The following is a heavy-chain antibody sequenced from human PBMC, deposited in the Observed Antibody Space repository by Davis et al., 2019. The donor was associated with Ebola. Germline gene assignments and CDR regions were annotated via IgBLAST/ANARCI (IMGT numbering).Heavy chain of an antibody. D-gene: IGHD3-22*01. CDR1: GFTFSSYA. CDR3: AKVGGDPRYYDSSLPLEAFDI. V-gene: IGHV3-23*01. CDR2: ISGRDDST. Sequence: GESLKISCAASGFTFSSYALTWVRQAPGKGLEWVSAISGRDDSTYFADSVKGRFTISRDNSKNTVYLQMNSLRAEDTAVYYCAKVGGDPRYYDSSLPLEAFDIWGQGTMVTVSS. J-gene: IGHJ3*02.